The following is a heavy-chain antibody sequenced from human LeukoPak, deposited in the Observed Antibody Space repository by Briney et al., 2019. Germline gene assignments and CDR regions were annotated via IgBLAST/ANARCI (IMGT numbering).Heavy chain of an antibody. J-gene: IGHJ4*02. D-gene: IGHD5-18*01. V-gene: IGHV3-48*02. CDR2: ISSSDNTI. Sequence: PGGSLRLSCAASGFTFSSYAINWVRQAPGKGLEWVSCISSSDNTIHYADSVKGRFTISRDNAKNSLYLEMNSLRDEDTAVYYCARVHRGYSYGRLDYWGQGTLVTVSS. CDR1: GFTFSSYA. CDR3: ARVHRGYSYGRLDY.